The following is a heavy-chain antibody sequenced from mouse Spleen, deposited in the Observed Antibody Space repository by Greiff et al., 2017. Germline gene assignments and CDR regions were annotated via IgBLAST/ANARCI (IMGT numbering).Heavy chain of an antibody. D-gene: IGHD1-1*01. Sequence: EVQLVESGADLVKPGGSLKLSCAASGFTFSSYGMSWVRQTPDKRLEWVATISSGGGYTYYPDTVKGRFTISRDNAKNTLYLQMSSLKSEDTAMYYCARSGGESRTFDYWGQGTTLTVSS. J-gene: IGHJ2*01. CDR3: ARSGGESRTFDY. CDR2: ISSGGGYT. V-gene: IGHV5-6*01. CDR1: GFTFSSYG.